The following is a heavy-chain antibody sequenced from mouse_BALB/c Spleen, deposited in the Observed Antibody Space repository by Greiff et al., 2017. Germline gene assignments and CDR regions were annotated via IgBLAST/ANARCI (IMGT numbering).Heavy chain of an antibody. D-gene: IGHD2-3*01. V-gene: IGHV3-6*02. J-gene: IGHJ4*01. CDR1: GYSITSGYY. CDR3: ARDDGYYNLYAMDY. CDR2: ISYDGSN. Sequence: EVKLLESGPGLVKPSQSLSLTCSVTGYSITSGYYWNWIRQFPGNKLEWMGYISYDGSNNYNPSLKNRISITRDTSKNQFFLKLNSVTTEDTATYYCARDDGYYNLYAMDYWGQGTSVTVSS.